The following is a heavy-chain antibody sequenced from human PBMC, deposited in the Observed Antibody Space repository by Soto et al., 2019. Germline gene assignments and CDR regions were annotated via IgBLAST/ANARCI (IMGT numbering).Heavy chain of an antibody. Sequence: ASVKVSCKASGYTFTSYDINWVRQATGQGLEWMGWMNPNSGNTGYAQKFQGRVTMTRDTSISTAYMELSSLRSEDTAVYYCARGLDYSYYYYVDVWGKGTTVTVSS. V-gene: IGHV1-8*01. CDR1: GYTFTSYD. CDR2: MNPNSGNT. J-gene: IGHJ6*03. CDR3: ARGLDYSYYYYVDV. D-gene: IGHD1-26*01.